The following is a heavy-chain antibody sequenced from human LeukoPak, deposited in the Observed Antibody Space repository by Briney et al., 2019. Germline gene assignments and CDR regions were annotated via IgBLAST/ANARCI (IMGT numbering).Heavy chain of an antibody. CDR2: IWYDGSNK. V-gene: IGHV3-33*01. J-gene: IGHJ6*02. D-gene: IGHD6-13*01. Sequence: GGSLRLSCAASGFTFSSYGMHWVRQAPDKGLEWVAVIWYDGSNKYYADSVKGRFTISRDNSKDTLYLQMNSLRAEDTAVYYCARIKQPDYYYGMDVWGQGTTATVSS. CDR1: GFTFSSYG. CDR3: ARIKQPDYYYGMDV.